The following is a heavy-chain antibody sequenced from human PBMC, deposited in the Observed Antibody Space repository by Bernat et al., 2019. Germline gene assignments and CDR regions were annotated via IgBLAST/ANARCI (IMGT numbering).Heavy chain of an antibody. J-gene: IGHJ4*02. CDR3: ARGGAGVGGYYFDY. V-gene: IGHV1-2*04. Sequence: QVQLVQSGAEVKKPGSSVKVSCKASGGTFSSYTISWVRQAPGQGLEWMGRINPNSGGTNYAQKFQGWVTMTRETSISTADMERGRLRSGERAVCDCARGGAGVGGYYFDYWGQGTLVTVSS. CDR1: GGTFSSYT. CDR2: INPNSGGT. D-gene: IGHD1-26*01.